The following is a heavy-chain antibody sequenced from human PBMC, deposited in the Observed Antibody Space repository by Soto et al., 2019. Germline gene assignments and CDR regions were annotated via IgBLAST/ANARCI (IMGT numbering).Heavy chain of an antibody. CDR3: ARIAAAGTMNWFDT. D-gene: IGHD6-13*01. CDR2: IIPIFGTA. J-gene: IGHJ5*02. V-gene: IGHV1-69*06. CDR1: GGTFSSYA. Sequence: SVKVSCKASGGTFSSYAISWVRQAPGQGLEWMGGIIPIFGTANYAQKFQGRVTITADKSTSTAYMELSSLRSEDTAVYYCARIAAAGTMNWFDTWGQGTLVTVSS.